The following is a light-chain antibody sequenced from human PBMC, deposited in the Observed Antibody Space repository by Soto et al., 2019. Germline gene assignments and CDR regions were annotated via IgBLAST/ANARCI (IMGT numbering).Light chain of an antibody. CDR3: QQYGRSWT. CDR1: QNIFSNY. J-gene: IGKJ1*01. V-gene: IGKV3-20*01. Sequence: TVSVSPGERVTLSCRASQNIFSNYLAWYQQKPGQAPRLLIYGASTRATGIADRFSGGGSGTDFTLTISRLEPEDFAVYHCQQYGRSWTFGQGTKVDIK. CDR2: GAS.